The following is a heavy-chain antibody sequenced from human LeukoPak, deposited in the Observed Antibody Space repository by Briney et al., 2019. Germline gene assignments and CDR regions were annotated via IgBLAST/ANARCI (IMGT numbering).Heavy chain of an antibody. CDR1: GYTFTSYG. CDR3: ARDVDRPLNYYDSSGDYGMDV. Sequence: ASVKVSCKASGYTFTSYGISWVRQAPGQGLEWMGWISAYNGNTNYAQKLQGRVTMTTDTSMSTAYMELRSLRSDDAAVYYCARDVDRPLNYYDSSGDYGMDVWGQGTTVTVSS. CDR2: ISAYNGNT. V-gene: IGHV1-18*01. D-gene: IGHD3-22*01. J-gene: IGHJ6*02.